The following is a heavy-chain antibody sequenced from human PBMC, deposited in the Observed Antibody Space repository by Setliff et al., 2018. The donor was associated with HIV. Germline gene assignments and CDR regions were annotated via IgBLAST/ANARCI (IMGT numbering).Heavy chain of an antibody. V-gene: IGHV1-18*01. D-gene: IGHD5-12*01. Sequence: ASVKVSCKASGYTFNNYGISWVRQAPGQGLEWMGWINTLSGYTNYAQNIQGRVTVTMDTSTSTAYVELRSLKSDDTAVYYCARGKTWLRFLDYWGQGTLVTVSS. CDR2: INTLSGYT. J-gene: IGHJ4*02. CDR1: GYTFNNYG. CDR3: ARGKTWLRFLDY.